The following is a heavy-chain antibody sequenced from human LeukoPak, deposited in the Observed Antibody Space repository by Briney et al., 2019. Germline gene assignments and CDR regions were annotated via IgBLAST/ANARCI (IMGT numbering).Heavy chain of an antibody. CDR3: ARAGYYYDSSGPVNGAFDI. Sequence: ASVKVSCKASGGTFSSYAISWVRQAPGQGLEWMGGIIPIFGTANYAQKFQGRVTITADESTSTAYMELSGLRSEDTAVYYCARAGYYYDSSGPVNGAFDIWGQGTMVTVSS. CDR1: GGTFSSYA. V-gene: IGHV1-69*13. D-gene: IGHD3-22*01. CDR2: IIPIFGTA. J-gene: IGHJ3*02.